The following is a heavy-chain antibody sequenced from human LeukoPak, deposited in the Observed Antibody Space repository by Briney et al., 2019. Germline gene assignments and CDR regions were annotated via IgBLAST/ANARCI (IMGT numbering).Heavy chain of an antibody. D-gene: IGHD3-3*01. J-gene: IGHJ5*02. V-gene: IGHV1-2*02. CDR3: ARDLSYYDFWSGYYTGNWFDP. CDR1: GYTFTGYY. CDR2: INPNSGGT. Sequence: ASVKVSCKASGYTFTGYYMHWVRQAPGQGLEWMGWINPNSGGTNYAQKFQGRVTMTRDTSISTAYMELRSLRSDDTAVYYCARDLSYYDFWSGYYTGNWFDPWGQGTLVTVSS.